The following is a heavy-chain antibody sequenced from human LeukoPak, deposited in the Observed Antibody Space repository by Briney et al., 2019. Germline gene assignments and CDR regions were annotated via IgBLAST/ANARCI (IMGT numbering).Heavy chain of an antibody. D-gene: IGHD3-3*01. V-gene: IGHV3-33*01. Sequence: GGSLRLSCAASGFTFSSYGMHWVRQAPGKGLEWVAVIWYDGSNKYYADSVKGRFTISRDNSKNTLYLQMNSLRAEDTAVYYCARGRYGIFGVVPENWFDPWGQGTLVTVSS. CDR2: IWYDGSNK. CDR1: GFTFSSYG. J-gene: IGHJ5*02. CDR3: ARGRYGIFGVVPENWFDP.